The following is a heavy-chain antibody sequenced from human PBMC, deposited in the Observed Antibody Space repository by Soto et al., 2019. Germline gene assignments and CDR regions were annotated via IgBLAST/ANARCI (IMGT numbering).Heavy chain of an antibody. CDR3: AREGGRYCTGGSCQVDY. D-gene: IGHD2-15*01. CDR2: IYYSGNT. J-gene: IGHJ4*02. Sequence: QLQLQESGPGLVKPSETLSLTCTVSGGSISSSSYYWGGIRQPPGKGLEWIGSIYYSGNTYYTPSLKSRVTISVDTSKNQSSLKLSSVTAADTAVYYCAREGGRYCTGGSCQVDYWGQGTLVTVSS. V-gene: IGHV4-39*02. CDR1: GGSISSSSYY.